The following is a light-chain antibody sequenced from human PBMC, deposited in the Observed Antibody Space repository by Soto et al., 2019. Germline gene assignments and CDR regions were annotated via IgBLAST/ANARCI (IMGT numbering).Light chain of an antibody. V-gene: IGKV3-20*01. CDR1: QSVTGSY. Sequence: EGVSTQSPATQSVSPGERATLSYRASQSVTGSYLAWYQQKPGQAPRLLIYGASSRATGIPDRFSGSGSGTDFTLTISRLEPEDCAVYYCQQYGSSPSTFGQGTRLEI. CDR3: QQYGSSPST. J-gene: IGKJ5*01. CDR2: GAS.